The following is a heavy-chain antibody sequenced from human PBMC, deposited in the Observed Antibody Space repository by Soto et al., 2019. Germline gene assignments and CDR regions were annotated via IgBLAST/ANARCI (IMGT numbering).Heavy chain of an antibody. CDR2: IIPIFGTA. V-gene: IGHV1-69*01. Sequence: PRPQVKVSCKASGGTFSSYAISWVRQAPGQGLEWMGGIIPIFGTANYAQKFQGRVTITADESTSTAYMELSSLRSEDTAVYYCARWRTTGDYGGYYWGQGTLVTAPQ. CDR3: ARWRTTGDYGGYY. CDR1: GGTFSSYA. D-gene: IGHD4-17*01. J-gene: IGHJ4*02.